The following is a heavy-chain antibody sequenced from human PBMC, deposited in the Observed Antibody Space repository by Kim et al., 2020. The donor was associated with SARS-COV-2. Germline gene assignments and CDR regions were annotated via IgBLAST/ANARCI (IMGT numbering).Heavy chain of an antibody. CDR3: ARGASSGWYELGYFDY. Sequence: GGSLRLSCAASGFTVSSNYMSWVRQAPGKGLEWVSVIYSGGSTYYADSVKGRFTISRDNSKNTLYLQMNSLRAEDTAVYYCARGASSGWYELGYFDYWGQGTLVTVSS. CDR2: IYSGGST. CDR1: GFTVSSNY. V-gene: IGHV3-53*01. J-gene: IGHJ4*02. D-gene: IGHD6-19*01.